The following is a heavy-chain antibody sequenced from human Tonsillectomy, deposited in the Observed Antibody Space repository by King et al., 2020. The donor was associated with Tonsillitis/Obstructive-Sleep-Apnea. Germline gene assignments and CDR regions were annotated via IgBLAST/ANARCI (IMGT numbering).Heavy chain of an antibody. CDR1: GFTVSSNY. CDR3: ARDKREAVASDYSMDV. V-gene: IGHV3-66*01. J-gene: IGHJ6*03. Sequence: VQLVESGGGLVQPGGSLRLSCAASGFTVSSNYMSWVRQAPGKGLEWVSVIYSGGSTYYADSVKGRFTISRDNSKNTLYLQMNSLRAEDTAVYYCARDKREAVASDYSMDVWGKGTTVTVSS. D-gene: IGHD6-19*01. CDR2: IYSGGST.